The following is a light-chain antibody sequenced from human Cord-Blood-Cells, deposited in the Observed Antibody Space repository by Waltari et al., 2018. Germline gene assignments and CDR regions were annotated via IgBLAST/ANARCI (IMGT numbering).Light chain of an antibody. J-gene: IGKJ4*01. CDR3: QQYNNWPPLT. V-gene: IGKV3D-15*01. CDR1: QSVSSN. Sequence: GERATLSCRASQSVSSNLAWYQQKPGQAPRLLIYGASTRATGIPARFSGSGSGTEFTLTISSLQSEDFAVYYCQQYNNWPPLTFGGGTKVEIK. CDR2: GAS.